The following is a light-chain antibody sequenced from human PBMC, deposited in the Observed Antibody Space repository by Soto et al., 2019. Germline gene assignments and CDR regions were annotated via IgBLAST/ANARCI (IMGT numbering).Light chain of an antibody. CDR1: SSNIGNNY. CDR3: GTWDSSLSASVV. J-gene: IGLJ2*01. V-gene: IGLV1-51*01. Sequence: QSALTQPPSVSAAPGQKVTISCSGSSSNIGNNYVSWYQQLPGTAPKFLIYDNNKRPSGIPDRFSGSKSGTSATLGITGLQTGDEADYYCGTWDSSLSASVVFGGGTKLTVL. CDR2: DNN.